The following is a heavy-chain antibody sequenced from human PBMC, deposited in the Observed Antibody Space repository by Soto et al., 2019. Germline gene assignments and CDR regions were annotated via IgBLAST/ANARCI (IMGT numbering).Heavy chain of an antibody. D-gene: IGHD3-10*01. CDR1: GFTVSSTY. Sequence: GGSLRLSCAASGFTVSSTYMSWVRQAPGKGLEWVSIIFSSGESFYADSVKGRFTISRDSSDNTVYLQMNSLKAEDTAVYYCAGGGIGMVRTFDHWGQGTLVTVSS. J-gene: IGHJ4*02. V-gene: IGHV3-53*01. CDR3: AGGGIGMVRTFDH. CDR2: IFSSGES.